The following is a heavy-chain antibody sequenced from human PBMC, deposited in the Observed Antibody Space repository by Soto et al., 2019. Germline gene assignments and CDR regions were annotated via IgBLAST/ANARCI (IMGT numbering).Heavy chain of an antibody. J-gene: IGHJ4*02. CDR2: IYYSGST. Sequence: PSETLSLTCTVSGVSISSGGYYWSWIPQHPGKGLEWIGYIYYSGSTYYNPSLNSRVTISVDTSKNQFSLKLSSVTAADTAIYYCERQHDAGYYYDYWGQGSQVTVSS. D-gene: IGHD3-10*02. V-gene: IGHV4-31*03. CDR1: GVSISSGGYY. CDR3: ERQHDAGYYYDY.